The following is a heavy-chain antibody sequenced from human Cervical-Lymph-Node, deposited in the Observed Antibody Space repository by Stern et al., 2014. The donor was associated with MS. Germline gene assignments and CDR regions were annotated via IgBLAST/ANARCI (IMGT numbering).Heavy chain of an antibody. CDR3: ARGRSVSYWGAFDI. CDR1: GFPFSSSD. V-gene: IGHV3-13*01. Sequence: EVQLVESGGGLVQPGGSLRLSCAASGFPFSSSDMHWVRQATGKGLEWVSAIGTAGDTYYLGSVMGRFTVSRAHAKKSSYLHMNSLRAGDTCVYYCARGRSVSYWGAFDIWGQGTTVTVSS. J-gene: IGHJ3*02. D-gene: IGHD1-26*01. CDR2: IGTAGDT.